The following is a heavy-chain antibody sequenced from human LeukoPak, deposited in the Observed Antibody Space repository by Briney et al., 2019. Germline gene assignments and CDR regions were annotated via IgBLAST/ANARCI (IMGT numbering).Heavy chain of an antibody. Sequence: ASVKVSCKASGYTFTRYDINWVRQATGQGLEWMGWTNPNSGNTGYAQKFQGRVTMPRDTSTSTAYMELSSLRSGDTAVYYCARVAGSIDYWGQGTLVTVSS. V-gene: IGHV1-8*01. CDR1: GYTFTRYD. CDR3: ARVAGSIDY. D-gene: IGHD6-19*01. CDR2: TNPNSGNT. J-gene: IGHJ4*02.